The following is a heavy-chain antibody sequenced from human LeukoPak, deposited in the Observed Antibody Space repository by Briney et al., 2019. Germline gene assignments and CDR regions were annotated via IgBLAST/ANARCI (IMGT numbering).Heavy chain of an antibody. CDR3: AKDLYSSGWYLNYFDY. V-gene: IGHV3-11*01. CDR2: ISSSGSTI. D-gene: IGHD6-19*01. Sequence: PGGSLRLSCATSGFIFSDYYMSWIRQAPGKGLEWVSYISSSGSTIYYADSVKGRFTISRDNSKNTLYLQMNSLRAEDTAVYYCAKDLYSSGWYLNYFDYWGQGTLVTVSS. J-gene: IGHJ4*02. CDR1: GFIFSDYY.